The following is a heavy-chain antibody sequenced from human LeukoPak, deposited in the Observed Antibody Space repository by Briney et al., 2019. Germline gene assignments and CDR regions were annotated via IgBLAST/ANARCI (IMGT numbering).Heavy chain of an antibody. CDR1: GFTFSDYY. Sequence: PGGSLRLSCAASGFTFSDYYMSWIRQAPGKGLEWVSYISSSGSTIYYADSVKGRFTISRDNAKNSLYLQMNSLRAEDTAVYYCARGAIVVVPARSLGFDYWGQGTLVTVSS. V-gene: IGHV3-11*01. J-gene: IGHJ4*02. CDR2: ISSSGSTI. CDR3: ARGAIVVVPARSLGFDY. D-gene: IGHD2-2*01.